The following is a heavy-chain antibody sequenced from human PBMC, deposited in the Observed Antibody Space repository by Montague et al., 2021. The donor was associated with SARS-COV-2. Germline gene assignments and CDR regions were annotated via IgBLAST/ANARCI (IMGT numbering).Heavy chain of an antibody. CDR3: ARGIMEYYDFWSGYHPGYYYYYGMDV. CDR2: ISYDGSNK. CDR1: GFTFSSYA. V-gene: IGHV3-30*01. Sequence: SLRLSCAASGFTFSSYAMHWVRQAPGKGLEWVAVISYDGSNKYYADSVKGRFTISRDNSKNTLYLQMNSLRAEDTAVYYCARGIMEYYDFWSGYHPGYYYYYGMDVWGQGTTVTVSS. D-gene: IGHD3-3*01. J-gene: IGHJ6*02.